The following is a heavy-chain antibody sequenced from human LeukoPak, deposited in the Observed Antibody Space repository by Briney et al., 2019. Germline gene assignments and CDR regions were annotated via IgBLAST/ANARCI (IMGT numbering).Heavy chain of an antibody. V-gene: IGHV4-39*01. CDR2: IFYSGST. Sequence: SETLSLTCTVSGGSISTSNYYWGWIRQPPGKGLDWIGNIFYSGSTYYSPSLKSRVTISVDTSKNQFSLKLSSVTAADTAVYYCARSLSYYDILTGYSYWGQGTLVTVSS. CDR3: ARSLSYYDILTGYSY. D-gene: IGHD3-9*01. J-gene: IGHJ4*02. CDR1: GGSISTSNYY.